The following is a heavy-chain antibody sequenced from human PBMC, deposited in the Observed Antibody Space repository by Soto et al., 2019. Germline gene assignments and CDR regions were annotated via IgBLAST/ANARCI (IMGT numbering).Heavy chain of an antibody. CDR1: GHTFSSYA. V-gene: IGHV1-69*13. Sequence: SLKVYCNTSGHTFSSYAIICVRQTTGQGLELMGGIIPIFGTANYAQKFQGRVTITADESTSTAYMELSSLRSEDTAVYYCARDSEQFTANSGYRGNWFEPWGQGTLVTV. CDR3: ARDSEQFTANSGYRGNWFEP. D-gene: IGHD3-22*01. CDR2: IIPIFGTA. J-gene: IGHJ5*02.